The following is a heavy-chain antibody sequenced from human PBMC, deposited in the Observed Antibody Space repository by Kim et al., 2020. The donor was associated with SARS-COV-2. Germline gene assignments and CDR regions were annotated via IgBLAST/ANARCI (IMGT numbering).Heavy chain of an antibody. V-gene: IGHV3-64*01. CDR2: ISGNGYST. Sequence: GGSLRLSCTASGFTLTNYAMHWVRQAPGKGLEYVSAISGNGYSTYYANFVEGRFTISRDTSKNTLYLQLGSLRAEDKAMYYCAREARNSGNYDYLDYWGQGILVSVSS. CDR1: GFTLTNYA. J-gene: IGHJ4*02. D-gene: IGHD1-26*01. CDR3: AREARNSGNYDYLDY.